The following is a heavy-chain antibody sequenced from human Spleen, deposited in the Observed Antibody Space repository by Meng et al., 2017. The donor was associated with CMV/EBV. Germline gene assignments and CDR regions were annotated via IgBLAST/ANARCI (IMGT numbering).Heavy chain of an antibody. J-gene: IGHJ4*02. CDR2: IKPDGSEK. D-gene: IGHD6-19*01. Sequence: LSCAASGFTFSSYWMTWVRQAPGKGLEWVANIKPDGSEKYYVDSVKGRFTISRDNAKSSLYLQMNSLRAEDTAVYYCAKAASGWYNYWGQGILVTVSS. CDR3: AKAASGWYNY. CDR1: GFTFSSYW. V-gene: IGHV3-7*01.